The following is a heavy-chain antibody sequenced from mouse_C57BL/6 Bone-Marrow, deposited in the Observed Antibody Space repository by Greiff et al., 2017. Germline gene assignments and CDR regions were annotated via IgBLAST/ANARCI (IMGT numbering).Heavy chain of an antibody. CDR3: ARDYYGNFYFDY. J-gene: IGHJ2*01. CDR1: GYTFNSHW. D-gene: IGHD2-1*01. V-gene: IGHV1-55*01. Sequence: VQLQQPGAELVKPGASVKMSCKASGYTFNSHWITWVKPRPGQGLEWIGDIYPGSGSTKYNEKFKSKATLTVDTTSSTAYMQHSRLTSEDSAVYYCARDYYGNFYFDYWGQGTTLTVSS. CDR2: IYPGSGST.